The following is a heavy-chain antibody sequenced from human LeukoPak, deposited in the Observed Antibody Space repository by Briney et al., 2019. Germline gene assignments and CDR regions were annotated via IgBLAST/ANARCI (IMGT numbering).Heavy chain of an antibody. V-gene: IGHV3-21*01. D-gene: IGHD2-2*01. CDR3: ARESPAYYYYYGMDV. CDR1: GFTFSSHS. Sequence: GGSLRLSCAASGFTFSSHSMNWVRQAPGKGLEWVSSISSSSSYIYYADSVKGRFTISRDNAKNSLYLQMNSLRAEDTAVYYCARESPAYYYYYGMDVWGQGTTVTVSS. CDR2: ISSSSSYI. J-gene: IGHJ6*02.